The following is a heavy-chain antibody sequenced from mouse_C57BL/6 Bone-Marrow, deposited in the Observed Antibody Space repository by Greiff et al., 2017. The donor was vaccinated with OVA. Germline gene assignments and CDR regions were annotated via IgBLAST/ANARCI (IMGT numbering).Heavy chain of an antibody. Sequence: VHVKQSGAELVRPGASVKLSCTASGFTFTDDYMHWVKQRPEQGLEWIGWIDPENGDTYYASKFQGKATMTADTSSNTAYLQLSSLTSEDTAVYYCVYYDYDGFAYWGQGTRVTVSA. V-gene: IGHV14-4*01. J-gene: IGHJ3*01. D-gene: IGHD2-4*01. CDR1: GFTFTDDY. CDR3: VYYDYDGFAY. CDR2: IDPENGDT.